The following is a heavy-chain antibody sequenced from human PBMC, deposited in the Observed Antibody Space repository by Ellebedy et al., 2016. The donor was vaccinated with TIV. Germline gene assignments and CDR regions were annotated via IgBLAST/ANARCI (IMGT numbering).Heavy chain of an antibody. D-gene: IGHD4-17*01. CDR2: INQDGSDK. J-gene: IGHJ3*02. V-gene: IGHV3-7*01. CDR1: GFSFRSYW. Sequence: GESLKISCGASGFSFRSYWMTWVRQAPGKGLEWVANINQDGSDKYYEDSVKGRFTIARDNAKNSLYLQMSSLRVEDTAVYYCATDGSYGDYRSPAHASVMWGQGTLVSVSS. CDR3: ATDGSYGDYRSPAHASVM.